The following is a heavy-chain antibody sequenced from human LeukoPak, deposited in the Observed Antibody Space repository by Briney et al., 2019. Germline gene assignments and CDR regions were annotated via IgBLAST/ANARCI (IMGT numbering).Heavy chain of an antibody. V-gene: IGHV1-69*13. Sequence: SVKVSCKASGGTFSSYAISWVRQAPGQGLEWMGGIIPIFGTANYAQKFQGRVTITADESTSTAYMELSSLRSEDTAVYYCARSLGSGSPDPDVWGQGTTVTVSS. D-gene: IGHD3-10*01. J-gene: IGHJ6*02. CDR2: IIPIFGTA. CDR3: ARSLGSGSPDPDV. CDR1: GGTFSSYA.